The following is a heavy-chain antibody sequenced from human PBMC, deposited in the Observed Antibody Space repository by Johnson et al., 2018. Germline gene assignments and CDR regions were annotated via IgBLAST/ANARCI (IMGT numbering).Heavy chain of an antibody. CDR1: GFTFSDYA. J-gene: IGHJ3*02. Sequence: VQLVQSGGGVVQXGRSXRLXCTASGFTFSDYALSWYRQAPGKGMEWVGFIRPKDYGGKTEYDATVEARFIISRDDSKNIAYLQMNSLKSEDTALYYCTRDDYGGKDDAFDIWGQGTMVTVSS. CDR2: IRPKDYGGKT. V-gene: IGHV3-49*03. CDR3: TRDDYGGKDDAFDI. D-gene: IGHD4-23*01.